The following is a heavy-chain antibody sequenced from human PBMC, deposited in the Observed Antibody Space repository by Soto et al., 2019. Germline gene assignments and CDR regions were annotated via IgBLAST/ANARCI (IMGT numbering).Heavy chain of an antibody. CDR2: IGTAGDT. Sequence: EVQLVESGGGLAQVGGSLRLSCAASGFTFSNYDMYWVRQGTGKGLEWVSTIGTAGDTYYPDSVKGRFTISRENAKNSLYLQMNNLSAGDTAVYYCTSGQRGYGSGSLAAFEIWGQGTMVTVSS. CDR1: GFTFSNYD. J-gene: IGHJ3*02. V-gene: IGHV3-13*04. D-gene: IGHD3-10*01. CDR3: TSGQRGYGSGSLAAFEI.